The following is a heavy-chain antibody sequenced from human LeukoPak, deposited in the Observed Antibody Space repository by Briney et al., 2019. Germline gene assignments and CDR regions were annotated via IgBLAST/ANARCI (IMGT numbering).Heavy chain of an antibody. CDR2: IYYSGST. CDR1: GGSISSGGYY. Sequence: TPSETLSLTCTVSGGSISSGGYYWSWIRQHPGKGLEWIGYIYYSGSTYYNPSLKSRVTISVDTSKDQSSLKLSSVTAADTALYYCARAEGGPATAIYWGQGTLVTVSS. D-gene: IGHD2-21*02. V-gene: IGHV4-31*03. CDR3: ARAEGGPATAIY. J-gene: IGHJ4*02.